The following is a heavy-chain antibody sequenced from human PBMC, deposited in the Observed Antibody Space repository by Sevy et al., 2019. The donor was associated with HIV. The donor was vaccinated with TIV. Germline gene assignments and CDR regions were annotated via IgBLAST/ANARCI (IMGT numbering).Heavy chain of an antibody. D-gene: IGHD2-21*02. CDR1: GYPFSSDG. Sequence: ASVKFSCKASGYPFSSDGISWVRQAPGQGLEWMGWISADSGNSNYAQNLQGRVTMTTDTSTSTAYMELRSLGFDDTAVYYCARDLGGYGGNSIDYWGQGTLVTVSS. CDR3: ARDLGGYGGNSIDY. CDR2: ISADSGNS. V-gene: IGHV1-18*01. J-gene: IGHJ4*02.